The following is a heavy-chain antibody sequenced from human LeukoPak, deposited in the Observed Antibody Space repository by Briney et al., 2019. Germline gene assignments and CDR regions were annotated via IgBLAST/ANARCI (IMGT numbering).Heavy chain of an antibody. D-gene: IGHD3-22*01. V-gene: IGHV1-2*02. Sequence: ASAKVSCKASGYTFTDSDIHWVRQAPGQGLQWMGWIKPNSGETRYTQKFQGRVTMTTDTSISTAYMELSGLTSDDTAVYYCARLITMIEPGNYYYYYYMDVWGKGTAVTVSS. CDR1: GYTFTDSD. CDR2: IKPNSGET. J-gene: IGHJ6*03. CDR3: ARLITMIEPGNYYYYYYMDV.